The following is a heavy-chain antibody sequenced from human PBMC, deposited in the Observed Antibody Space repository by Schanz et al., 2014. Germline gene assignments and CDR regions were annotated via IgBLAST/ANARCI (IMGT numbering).Heavy chain of an antibody. D-gene: IGHD3-16*01. CDR3: VRLDVHDY. Sequence: EVQLVESGGGMVQPGGSLRLSCAASGFTFSDHYMDWVRQAPGKGLEWVGRITNKPNNYNTEYAASVKGRFTISRDDSMNSLYLQMSSLKTEDTAVYYCVRLDVHDYWGQGTLVNVSA. J-gene: IGHJ4*02. V-gene: IGHV3-72*01. CDR2: ITNKPNNYNT. CDR1: GFTFSDHY.